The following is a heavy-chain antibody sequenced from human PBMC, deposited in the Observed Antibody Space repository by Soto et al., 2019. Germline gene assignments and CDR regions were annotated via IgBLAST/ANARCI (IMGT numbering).Heavy chain of an antibody. CDR3: ARGEDIVVVPAANYYYYYYMDV. CDR2: MNPNSGNT. J-gene: IGHJ6*03. CDR1: GYTFTSYD. V-gene: IGHV1-8*01. Sequence: SVKVSCKASGYTFTSYDINWVRKGTGQGLEWMGWMNPNSGNTGYAQKFQGRVTMTRNTSISTAYMELSSLRSEDTAMYYCARGEDIVVVPAANYYYYYYMDVWGKGTTVTVSS. D-gene: IGHD2-2*01.